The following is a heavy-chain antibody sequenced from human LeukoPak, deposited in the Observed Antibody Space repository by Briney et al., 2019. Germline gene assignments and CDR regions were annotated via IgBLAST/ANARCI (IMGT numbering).Heavy chain of an antibody. CDR1: GFTFSSYD. D-gene: IGHD5-12*01. CDR2: VTDDGSNK. Sequence: PGGSLRLSCAASGFTFSSYDMHWVRQAPGKGLEWMAVVTDDGSNKYYEDSVRGRFTISRDNSKNALYLQMSRLRDEDTAVYFCANPRLRGGYLFDYWGQGTLVTVSS. V-gene: IGHV3-30*18. J-gene: IGHJ4*02. CDR3: ANPRLRGGYLFDY.